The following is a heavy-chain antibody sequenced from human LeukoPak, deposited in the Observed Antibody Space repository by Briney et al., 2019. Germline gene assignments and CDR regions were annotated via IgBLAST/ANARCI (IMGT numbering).Heavy chain of an antibody. J-gene: IGHJ4*02. CDR1: GFSFSDYY. CDR3: ARRSIYGDYDFDY. Sequence: GGSLRLSCAASGFSFSDYYMSWIRQAPGKGLEWVSYISSSGSTIYYADSVKGRFTISRDNAKNSLYLQMNSLRAEDTAMYYCARRSIYGDYDFDYRGQGTLVTVSS. CDR2: ISSSGSTI. D-gene: IGHD4-17*01. V-gene: IGHV3-11*01.